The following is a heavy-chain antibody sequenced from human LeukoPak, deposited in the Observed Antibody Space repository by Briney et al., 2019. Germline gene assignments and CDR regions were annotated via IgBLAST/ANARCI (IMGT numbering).Heavy chain of an antibody. CDR1: GGSISSGSYY. CDR2: IYTSGST. J-gene: IGHJ1*01. V-gene: IGHV4-61*02. Sequence: PSETLSLTCTVSGGSISSGSYYWSWIRQPAGKGLEWIGRIYTSGSTNYNPSLKSRVTISVDTSKTRFSLRLSSVTAADTAVYYCARGYYDSGTYSGYFQHWGQGTLVTVSS. D-gene: IGHD3-10*01. CDR3: ARGYYDSGTYSGYFQH.